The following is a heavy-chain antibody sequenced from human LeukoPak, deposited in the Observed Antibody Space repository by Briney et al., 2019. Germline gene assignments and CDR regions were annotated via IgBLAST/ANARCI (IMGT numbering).Heavy chain of an antibody. CDR1: GYSFTSYW. J-gene: IGHJ3*02. D-gene: IGHD3-22*01. Sequence: GESLKISCKGSGYSFTSYWIGWVRQMPGKGLEWMGIIYPGDSDTRYSPSFQGQVTISADKSISTAYLQWSSLKASDTAMYYCARRADSSGPGTALDIWGQGTMVTVSS. CDR2: IYPGDSDT. CDR3: ARRADSSGPGTALDI. V-gene: IGHV5-51*01.